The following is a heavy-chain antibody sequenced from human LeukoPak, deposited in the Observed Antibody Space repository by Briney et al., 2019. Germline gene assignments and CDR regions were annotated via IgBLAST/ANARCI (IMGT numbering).Heavy chain of an antibody. CDR2: IYYSGST. CDR3: ARISAAGIDWYFDL. CDR1: GGSISSGGYY. J-gene: IGHJ2*01. V-gene: IGHV4-31*03. D-gene: IGHD6-13*01. Sequence: SETLSLTCTVSGGSISSGGYYWSWIRQHPGKGLEWIGYIYYSGSTYYNPSLKSRVTISVDTSKNQFSLKLSSVTAADTAVYYCARISAAGIDWYFDLWDRGTLVTVSS.